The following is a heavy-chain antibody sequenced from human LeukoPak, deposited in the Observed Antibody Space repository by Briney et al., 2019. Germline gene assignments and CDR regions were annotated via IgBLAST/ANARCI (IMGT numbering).Heavy chain of an antibody. CDR3: AKVQSDIVGAMFFAFDV. V-gene: IGHV3-21*06. CDR2: IIGSGSEV. CDR1: GFTFNSYS. D-gene: IGHD1-26*01. Sequence: GGSLRLSCGASGFTFNSYSMNWVRQAPGKGLEWVASIIGSGSEVFYADSLKGRFTISRDNSENSLYLQMNSLRVEDTAVYYCAKVQSDIVGAMFFAFDVWGQGTMVSVSS. J-gene: IGHJ3*01.